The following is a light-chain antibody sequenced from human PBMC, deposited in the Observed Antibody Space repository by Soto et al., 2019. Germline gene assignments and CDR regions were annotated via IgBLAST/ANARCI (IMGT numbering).Light chain of an antibody. Sequence: IQMTQSHSSLSASVGDRVTITCRASQSISSYLNWYQQKPGKAPKLLIYAASYLQSGVPSRFSGSGSGTDFTLTISSLQPEDFATYYCQQSYSTPFPFGQGTRLEIK. J-gene: IGKJ5*01. CDR2: AAS. CDR3: QQSYSTPFP. V-gene: IGKV1-39*01. CDR1: QSISSY.